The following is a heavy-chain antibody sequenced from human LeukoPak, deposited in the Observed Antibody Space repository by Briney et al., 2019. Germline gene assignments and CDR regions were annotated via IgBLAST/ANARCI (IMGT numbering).Heavy chain of an antibody. D-gene: IGHD2-2*01. CDR3: ASEYQLLDKLFDY. V-gene: IGHV3-30*01. CDR1: GFTFGDYA. J-gene: IGHJ4*02. CDR2: ISYDGSNK. Sequence: GGSLRLSCAASGFTFGDYAMSWVRQAPGKGLEWVAVISYDGSNKYYADSVKGRFTISRDNSKNTLYLQMNSLRAEDTAVYYCASEYQLLDKLFDYWGQGTLATVSS.